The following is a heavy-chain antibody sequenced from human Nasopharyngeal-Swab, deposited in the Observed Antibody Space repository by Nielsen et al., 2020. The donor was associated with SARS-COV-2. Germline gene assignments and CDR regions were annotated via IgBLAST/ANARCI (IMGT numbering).Heavy chain of an antibody. Sequence: VREVPGKGLQWVSSISRSGSLIHYGDSVKGRFTISRDNAENSLFLQMTNLRAEDTALYYCARGDCGSCVDYSYVMDVWGQGAAVTVSS. V-gene: IGHV3-21*06. J-gene: IGHJ6*02. D-gene: IGHD2-15*01. CDR2: ISRSGSLI. CDR3: ARGDCGSCVDYSYVMDV.